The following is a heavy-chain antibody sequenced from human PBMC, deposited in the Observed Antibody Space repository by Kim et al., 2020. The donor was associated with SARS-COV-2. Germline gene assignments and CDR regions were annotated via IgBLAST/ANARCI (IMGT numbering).Heavy chain of an antibody. CDR2: INTDGSST. V-gene: IGHV3-74*01. CDR1: GFTFTSYW. D-gene: IGHD6-19*01. Sequence: GGSLRLSCAASGFTFTSYWMHWVRQAPGKGLVWVSRINTDGSSTNYADSVKGRFTVSRDNAKNTLYLQMNSLRVEDTAVYYCARGAVAFFDYWGQGTLVTVSS. CDR3: ARGAVAFFDY. J-gene: IGHJ4*02.